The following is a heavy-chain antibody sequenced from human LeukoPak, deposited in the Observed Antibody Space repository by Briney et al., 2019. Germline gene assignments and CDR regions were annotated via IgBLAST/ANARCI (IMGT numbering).Heavy chain of an antibody. V-gene: IGHV1-2*02. J-gene: IGHJ5*02. CDR3: ARAPYDYVWGSYRLDP. CDR2: INPNSGGT. Sequence: ASVKVSCKASGYTFTGYYMHWVRQAPGQGLEWMGWINPNSGGTNYAQKFQGRVTMTRDTSISTAYMELSSLGSEDTAVYYCARAPYDYVWGSYRLDPWGQGTLVTVSS. D-gene: IGHD3-16*02. CDR1: GYTFTGYY.